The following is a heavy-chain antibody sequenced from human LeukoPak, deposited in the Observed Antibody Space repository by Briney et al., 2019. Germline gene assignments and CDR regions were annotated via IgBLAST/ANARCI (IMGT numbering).Heavy chain of an antibody. Sequence: PGGSLRLSCAASGFTFSSYEMNWVRQAPGKGLEWVSSISSSGSTMYYADSVKGRFTISRDNAKNSLYLHMNSLRAEDTAIYYCAKIKIGSGWYGAIDYWGQGTLVTVSS. D-gene: IGHD6-19*01. J-gene: IGHJ4*02. CDR2: ISSSGSTM. V-gene: IGHV3-48*03. CDR3: AKIKIGSGWYGAIDY. CDR1: GFTFSSYE.